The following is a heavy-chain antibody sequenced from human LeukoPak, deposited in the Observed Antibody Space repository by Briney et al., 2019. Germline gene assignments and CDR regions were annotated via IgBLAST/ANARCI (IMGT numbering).Heavy chain of an antibody. Sequence: SETLSLTCAVYGGSFSVYYWSWIRQPPGKGLEWIGEINHSGSTNYNPSLKSRVTISVDTSKNQFSLKLSSVTAADTAVYYCARAGGYCSGGSCYYWYFDYWGQGTLVTVSS. CDR1: GGSFSVYY. D-gene: IGHD2-15*01. CDR2: INHSGST. CDR3: ARAGGYCSGGSCYYWYFDY. V-gene: IGHV4-34*01. J-gene: IGHJ4*02.